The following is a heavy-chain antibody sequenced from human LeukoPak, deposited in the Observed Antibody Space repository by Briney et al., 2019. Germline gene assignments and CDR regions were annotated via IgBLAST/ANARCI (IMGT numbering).Heavy chain of an antibody. V-gene: IGHV5-51*01. Sequence: GESLKISCKGSGYTFTIYWIGWVRQMPGKGLEWMGIIYPGDSNTRYSPSFQGQVTISADKSISTAYLQWSSLQASDTAMYYCARYNYGGNLVGDAFDIWGQGTMVTVSS. CDR1: GYTFTIYW. D-gene: IGHD4-23*01. J-gene: IGHJ3*02. CDR2: IYPGDSNT. CDR3: ARYNYGGNLVGDAFDI.